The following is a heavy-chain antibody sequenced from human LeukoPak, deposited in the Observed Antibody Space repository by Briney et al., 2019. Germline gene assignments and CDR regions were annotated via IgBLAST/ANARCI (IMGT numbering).Heavy chain of an antibody. V-gene: IGHV3-30-3*01. D-gene: IGHD3-9*01. Sequence: GGSLRLSCAASGFTFSSYVMHWVRQAPGEGLEWVAVISFDGSNKYYGDSLKGRFTISRDNSKNTLYLQMNSLRGEDMAIYYCARDFGWLSGIDYWGQGTLVTVSS. CDR1: GFTFSSYV. J-gene: IGHJ4*02. CDR2: ISFDGSNK. CDR3: ARDFGWLSGIDY.